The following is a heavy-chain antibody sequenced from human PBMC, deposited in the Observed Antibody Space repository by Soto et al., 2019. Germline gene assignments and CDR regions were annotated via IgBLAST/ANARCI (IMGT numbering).Heavy chain of an antibody. D-gene: IGHD3-22*01. CDR1: GYTFTSYG. J-gene: IGHJ6*02. CDR3: ARDVPYYYDYRLYYGMGV. V-gene: IGHV1-18*01. Sequence: ASVKVSCKASGYTFTSYGISWVRQAPGQGLEWMGWISAYNGNTNYAQKLQGRVTMTTDTSTSTAYMELRSLRSDDTAVYYCARDVPYYYDYRLYYGMGVWGQGTTVTVSS. CDR2: ISAYNGNT.